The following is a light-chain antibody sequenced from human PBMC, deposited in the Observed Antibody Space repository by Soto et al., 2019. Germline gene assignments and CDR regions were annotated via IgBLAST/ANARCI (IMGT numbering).Light chain of an antibody. J-gene: IGKJ5*01. V-gene: IGKV3-11*01. Sequence: EIVLTQSPATLSLSPGERATLSCRASQSVSSYLAWYQQKPGQAPRLLIYDASTRATGIPARFSGSGSGTDFTLTISSLAPEDFAVYYCQQRSNWPTFGQGTRLEIK. CDR2: DAS. CDR3: QQRSNWPT. CDR1: QSVSSY.